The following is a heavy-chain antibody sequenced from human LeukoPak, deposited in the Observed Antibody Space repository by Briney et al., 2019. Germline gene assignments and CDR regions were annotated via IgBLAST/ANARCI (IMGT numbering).Heavy chain of an antibody. D-gene: IGHD5-24*01. CDR2: ISSSSSYI. CDR1: GFTFSSYG. V-gene: IGHV3-21*01. Sequence: GGSLRLSCAASGFTFSSYGMHWVRQAPGKGLEWVSSISSSSSYIYYADSVKGRFTISRDNGKNSLYLQMNSLRAEDTAVYYCAREIVEMATIRDYYFDYWGQGTLVTVSS. CDR3: AREIVEMATIRDYYFDY. J-gene: IGHJ4*02.